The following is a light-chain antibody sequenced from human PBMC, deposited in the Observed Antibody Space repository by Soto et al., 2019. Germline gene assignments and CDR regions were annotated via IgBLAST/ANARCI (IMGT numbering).Light chain of an antibody. J-gene: IGKJ4*01. CDR2: GAS. Sequence: EIVMTQSPATLSVSPGDRATLSCRASQSVSTNLVWYQHKPGQPPRLLIYGASTRATGIPARFSGSGSGTEFTLTISSLQSEDFAVYYCQQYNNWPSLTFGGGTKVEIK. CDR1: QSVSTN. V-gene: IGKV3-15*01. CDR3: QQYNNWPSLT.